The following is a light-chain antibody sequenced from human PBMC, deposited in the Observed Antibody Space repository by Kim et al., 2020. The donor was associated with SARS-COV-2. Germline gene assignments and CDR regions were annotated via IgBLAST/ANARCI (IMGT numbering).Light chain of an antibody. CDR1: ISDVDDYNY. V-gene: IGLV2-14*01. Sequence: QSITISCTGTISDVDDYNYVSWYQQHPGKAPTLMIYEVTKRPSGVSYRFSGSKSGNTASLTISGLQAEDEADYYCSSYTSSSGLMVFGGGTQLTVL. CDR3: SSYTSSSGLMV. CDR2: EVT. J-gene: IGLJ3*02.